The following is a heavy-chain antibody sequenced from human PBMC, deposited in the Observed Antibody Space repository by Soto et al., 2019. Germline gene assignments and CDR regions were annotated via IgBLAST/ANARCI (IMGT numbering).Heavy chain of an antibody. J-gene: IGHJ5*02. Sequence: PGGSLRLSCSASGFTFSEYSMHWVRQAPGTGLQYVSTISSDGDITYYADSVKGRFTISRDNSKNTLYLQMNSLRPEDTAVYYCVKVSTFYDILTGYYSTNFFDPWGQGTLVTVSS. CDR3: VKVSTFYDILTGYYSTNFFDP. D-gene: IGHD3-9*01. V-gene: IGHV3-64D*06. CDR1: GFTFSEYS. CDR2: ISSDGDIT.